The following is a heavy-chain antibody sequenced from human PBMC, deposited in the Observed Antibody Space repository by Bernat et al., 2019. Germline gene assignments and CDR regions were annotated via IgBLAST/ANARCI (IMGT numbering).Heavy chain of an antibody. J-gene: IGHJ4*02. CDR1: GFTFSPYA. Sequence: EVQLVESGGDLVQHGGSLRLSCAASGFTFSPYAMSWVRQAPGKGLEWVSTISGSGVSTYYAGSVKGRFIISRDNSKNTLYLQMNSLRGEDTALYYCAKGSTAAVGLFDYWGQGTLVTVSS. CDR2: ISGSGVST. V-gene: IGHV3-23*04. D-gene: IGHD6-13*01. CDR3: AKGSTAAVGLFDY.